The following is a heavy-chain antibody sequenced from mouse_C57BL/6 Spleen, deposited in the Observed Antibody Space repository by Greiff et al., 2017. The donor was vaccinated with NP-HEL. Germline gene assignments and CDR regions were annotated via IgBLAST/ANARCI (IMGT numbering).Heavy chain of an antibody. CDR1: GYTFTDYN. D-gene: IGHD2-3*01. CDR2: INPNNGGT. CDR3: ASGDGYLACFAY. Sequence: EVKVVESGPELVKPGASVKMSCKASGYTFTDYNMHWVKQSHGKSLEWIGYINPNNGGTSYNQKFKGKATLTVNKSSSAAYMELRSLTSEDSAVYYCASGDGYLACFAYWGQGTLVTVSA. J-gene: IGHJ3*01. V-gene: IGHV1-22*01.